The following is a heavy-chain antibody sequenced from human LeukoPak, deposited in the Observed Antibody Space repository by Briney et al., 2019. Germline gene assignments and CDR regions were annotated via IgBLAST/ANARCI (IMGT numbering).Heavy chain of an antibody. J-gene: IGHJ4*02. CDR2: IKQDGSEK. V-gene: IGHV3-7*04. Sequence: GGSLRLSCAASGFTFSSYWMIWVRQAPGKGLEWVANIKQDGSEKYYADSVKGRFTISRDNAKNSLYLQMNGLRAEDTAVYYCARYDYGGNYDYWGQGTLVTVSS. CDR1: GFTFSSYW. CDR3: ARYDYGGNYDY. D-gene: IGHD4-23*01.